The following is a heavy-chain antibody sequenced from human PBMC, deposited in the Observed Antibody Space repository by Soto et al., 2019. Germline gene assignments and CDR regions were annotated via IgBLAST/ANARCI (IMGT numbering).Heavy chain of an antibody. D-gene: IGHD3-10*01. J-gene: IGHJ6*02. CDR3: ALHYGSGSNYYYYGMDV. CDR1: GGTFTSYA. Sequence: QVQLVQSGAEVKKPGSSVKVSCKASGGTFTSYAISWVRQAPGQGLEWMGGIIPIFGTADYAQKFQGRVTITADESTSTAYMELSSLRSEDTAVYYCALHYGSGSNYYYYGMDVWGQGTTVTVSS. CDR2: IIPIFGTA. V-gene: IGHV1-69*12.